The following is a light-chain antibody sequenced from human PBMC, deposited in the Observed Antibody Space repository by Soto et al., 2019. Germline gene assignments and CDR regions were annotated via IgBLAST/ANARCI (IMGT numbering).Light chain of an antibody. Sequence: QSVLTQPPSTSGTPGQRGTISCSGSNSNIGSNTVNWYQQLPGTAPKVVIYRNDQRPSGVPDRFSGSKSGTSATLAISGLQSEDEADYYCSSWDDSLNVFFGGGTKLTVL. CDR3: SSWDDSLNVF. V-gene: IGLV1-44*01. J-gene: IGLJ2*01. CDR2: RND. CDR1: NSNIGSNT.